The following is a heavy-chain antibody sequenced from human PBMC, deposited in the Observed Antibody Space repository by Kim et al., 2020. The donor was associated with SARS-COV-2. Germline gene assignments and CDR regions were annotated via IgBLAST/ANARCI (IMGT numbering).Heavy chain of an antibody. CDR1: GYSFTSYW. Sequence: GESLKISCKGSGYSFTSYWIGWVRQMPGKGLEWMGIIYPGDSDTRYSPSFQGQVTISADKSISTAYLQWSSLKASDTAMYYCASDIGIAAAGKESAMAFDIWGQGTMVTVSS. D-gene: IGHD6-13*01. J-gene: IGHJ3*02. CDR2: IYPGDSDT. V-gene: IGHV5-51*01. CDR3: ASDIGIAAAGKESAMAFDI.